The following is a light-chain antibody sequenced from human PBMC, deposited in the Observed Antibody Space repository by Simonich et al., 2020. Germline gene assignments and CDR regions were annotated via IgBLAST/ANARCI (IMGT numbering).Light chain of an antibody. J-gene: IGLJ2*01. CDR3: AAWDDSLSGPV. CDR2: SNN. Sequence: QSVLTQPPSVSGAPGQRVTISCSGSSHNIGSNYVYWYQQLPGTAPKLLNYSNNQRPSGVPDRFSGSKSGTSASLAISGLRSEDEADYYCAAWDDSLSGPVFGGGTKLTVL. CDR1: SHNIGSNY. V-gene: IGLV1-47*02.